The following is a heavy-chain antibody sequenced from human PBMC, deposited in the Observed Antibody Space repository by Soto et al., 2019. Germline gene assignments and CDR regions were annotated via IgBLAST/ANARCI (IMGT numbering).Heavy chain of an antibody. CDR3: ARHSTSAPKDY. V-gene: IGHV5-51*01. CDR2: IYPGDSDT. Sequence: GESLKISCKGSGYSFTTYWIAWVRQMPGKGLEWVGIIYPGDSDTRYSPSFEGHVTISVDKSVSTAFLQWNSLKASDNAIYYCARHSTSAPKDYWGQGXLVTVYS. D-gene: IGHD3-10*01. CDR1: GYSFTTYW. J-gene: IGHJ4*01.